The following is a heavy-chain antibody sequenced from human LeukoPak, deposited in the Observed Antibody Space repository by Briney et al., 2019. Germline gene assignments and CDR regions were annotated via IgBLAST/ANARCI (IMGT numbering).Heavy chain of an antibody. J-gene: IGHJ5*02. CDR3: ARGPTTMVRGVIGFDP. CDR2: INHSGST. CDR1: GGSFSGYY. V-gene: IGHV4-34*01. D-gene: IGHD3-10*01. Sequence: SETLSLTCAVYGGSFSGYYWSWIREPPGKGLEWIGEINHSGSTNYNPSLKSRVTISVDTSKNQFSLKLSSVTAADTAVYYCARGPTTMVRGVIGFDPWGQGTLVTVSS.